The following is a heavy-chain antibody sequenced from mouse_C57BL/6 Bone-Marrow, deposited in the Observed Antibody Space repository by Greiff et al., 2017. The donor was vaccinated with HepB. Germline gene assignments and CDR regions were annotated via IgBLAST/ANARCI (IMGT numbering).Heavy chain of an antibody. D-gene: IGHD1-1*01. Sequence: QVQLQQSGAELVRPGSSVKVSCKASGYAFTNYLLEWVKQRPGQGLEWIGVINPGSGGTNYNEKFKGKATLTADKSSSTAYMQLSSLTSEDSAVYFCARRGKITTVPFAYWGQGTLVTVSA. CDR2: INPGSGGT. V-gene: IGHV1-54*01. CDR1: GYAFTNYL. CDR3: ARRGKITTVPFAY. J-gene: IGHJ3*01.